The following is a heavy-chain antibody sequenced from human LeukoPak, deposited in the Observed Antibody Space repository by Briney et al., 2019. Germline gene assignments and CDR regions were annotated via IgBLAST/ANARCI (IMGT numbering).Heavy chain of an antibody. J-gene: IGHJ5*02. D-gene: IGHD6-13*01. Sequence: PSETLSLTCTVSGGSISSSSYYWGWIRQPPGKGLEWIGSIYYSGSTYYNPSLKSRVTISVDTSKNQFSLKLSSVTAADTAVYYCAIGEQQLVPFDPWGQGTLVTVSS. CDR3: AIGEQQLVPFDP. CDR2: IYYSGST. CDR1: GGSISSSSYY. V-gene: IGHV4-39*01.